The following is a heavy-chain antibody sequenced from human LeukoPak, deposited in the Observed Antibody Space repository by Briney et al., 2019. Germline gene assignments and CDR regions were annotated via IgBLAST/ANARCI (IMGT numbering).Heavy chain of an antibody. V-gene: IGHV1-69*13. CDR3: ARGWLAETTVVTPYNY. D-gene: IGHD4-23*01. CDR2: IIPIFGTP. CDR1: GGTFSRYA. J-gene: IGHJ4*02. Sequence: EASVKVSCKASGGTFSRYAISWVRQAPGQGLEWMGGIIPIFGTPNYAQKFQGRVTITADESTSTAYMELSSLRSEDTAVYYCARGWLAETTVVTPYNYWGQGTLVTVSS.